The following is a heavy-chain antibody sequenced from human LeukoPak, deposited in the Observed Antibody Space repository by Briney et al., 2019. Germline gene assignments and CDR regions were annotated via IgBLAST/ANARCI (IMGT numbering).Heavy chain of an antibody. V-gene: IGHV1-2*02. D-gene: IGHD6-19*01. CDR1: GYTFTGYY. CDR3: ARDGYSSGSNWFDP. Sequence: ASVKVSCKASGYTFTGYYMHWVRQAPGQGLEWMGWINPNSGGTNYAQKFQGRVTMTRDTSISTAYMELSRLRSDDTAVYYCARDGYSSGSNWFDPWGQGTLVTVSS. J-gene: IGHJ5*02. CDR2: INPNSGGT.